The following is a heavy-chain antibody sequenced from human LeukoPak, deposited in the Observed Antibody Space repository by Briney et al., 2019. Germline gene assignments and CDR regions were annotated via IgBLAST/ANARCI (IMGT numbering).Heavy chain of an antibody. CDR3: ARATYYYDSSGSADAFDI. V-gene: IGHV4-59*12. J-gene: IGHJ3*02. CDR2: IYYSGST. Sequence: SETLSLTCTVSGGSISSYYWSWIRQPPGKGLEWIGYIYYSGSTNYNPSLKSRVTISVDKSKNQFSLKLSSVAAADTAVYYCARATYYYDSSGSADAFDIWGQGTMVTVSS. CDR1: GGSISSYY. D-gene: IGHD3-22*01.